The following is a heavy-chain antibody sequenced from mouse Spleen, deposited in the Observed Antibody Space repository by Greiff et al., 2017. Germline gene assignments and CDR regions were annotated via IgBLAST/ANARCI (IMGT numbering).Heavy chain of an antibody. D-gene: IGHD1-1*01. J-gene: IGHJ2*01. CDR2: IYPGDGDT. V-gene: IGHV1-80*01. CDR3: ARSSYYGSSYDDY. Sequence: VKLQESGAELVKPGASVKISCKASGYAFSSYWMNWVKQRPGKGLEWIGQIYPGDGDTNYNGKFKGKATLTADKSSSTAYMQLSSLTSEDSAVYFCARSSYYGSSYDDYWGQGTTLTVSS. CDR1: GYAFSSYW.